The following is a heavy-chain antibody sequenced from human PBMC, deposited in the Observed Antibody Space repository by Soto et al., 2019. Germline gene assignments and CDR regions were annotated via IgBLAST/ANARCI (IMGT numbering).Heavy chain of an antibody. CDR2: IYSGGST. J-gene: IGHJ4*02. D-gene: IGHD1-26*01. V-gene: IGHV3-53*02. CDR1: GFTVSSNY. CDR3: ARAPHPAGYSGTPGAFDY. Sequence: EVQLVETGGGLIQPGGSLRLSCAASGFTVSSNYMSWVRQAPGKGLEWVSVIYSGGSTYYADSVKGRFTISRDNSKNTLYLQMNSLRAEDTAVYYCARAPHPAGYSGTPGAFDYWGQGTLVTVSS.